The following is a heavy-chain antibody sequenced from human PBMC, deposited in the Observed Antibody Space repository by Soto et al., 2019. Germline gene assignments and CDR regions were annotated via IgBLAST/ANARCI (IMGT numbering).Heavy chain of an antibody. Sequence: QVQLQQSGPGLLKPSETLSLTCTVSGGSIGSPSYNWGWVRQPPGKGPEWIGSFFYGGRTHYSPSLESRLSISVDTARSQVSLILTSVTAADTAVYYCATVASTHFDSWGQGALVVVSS. J-gene: IGHJ4*02. CDR1: GGSIGSPSYN. CDR2: FFYGGRT. D-gene: IGHD1-1*01. CDR3: ATVASTHFDS. V-gene: IGHV4-39*01.